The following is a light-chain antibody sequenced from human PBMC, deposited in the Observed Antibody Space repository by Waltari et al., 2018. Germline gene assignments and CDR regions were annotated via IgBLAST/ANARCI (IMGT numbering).Light chain of an antibody. CDR2: GAS. Sequence: EIVLTQSPATLSLSPGERATLSCRASQSVSNNFLNWYQQKPGQAPRPLIYGASIRTTGIPDRFSGSGSVTNFTLTISRLRPEDFAVYYCQQYDSIVLTFGGGTKVEI. V-gene: IGKV3-20*01. J-gene: IGKJ4*01. CDR3: QQYDSIVLT. CDR1: QSVSNNF.